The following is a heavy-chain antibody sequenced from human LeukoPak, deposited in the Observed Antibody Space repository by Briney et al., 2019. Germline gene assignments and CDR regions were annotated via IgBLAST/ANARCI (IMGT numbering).Heavy chain of an antibody. CDR3: ARDQGTYSSSSPPLS. D-gene: IGHD6-6*01. V-gene: IGHV4-59*06. Sequence: TSETLSLTCTVSGGSISSYYWSWIRQPPGKGLEWIGYIYYSGSTYYNPSLKSRVTISVDTSKNQFSLKLSSVTAADTAVYYCARDQGTYSSSSPPLSWGQGTLVTVSS. CDR1: GGSISSYY. J-gene: IGHJ5*02. CDR2: IYYSGST.